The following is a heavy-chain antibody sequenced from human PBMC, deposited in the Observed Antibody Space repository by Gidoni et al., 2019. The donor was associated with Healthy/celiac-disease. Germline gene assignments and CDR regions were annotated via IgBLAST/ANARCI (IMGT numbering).Heavy chain of an antibody. CDR1: GFTFRSYG. D-gene: IGHD4-17*01. Sequence: QVQLVESGGGVVQPGRSLRLSCAASGFTFRSYGMHWVRQAPGKGLEWVAVIWYDGSNKYYADSVKGRFTISRDNSKNTLYLQMNSLRAEDTAVYYCARERTVTTKNDAFDIWGQGTMVTVSS. CDR2: IWYDGSNK. V-gene: IGHV3-33*01. J-gene: IGHJ3*02. CDR3: ARERTVTTKNDAFDI.